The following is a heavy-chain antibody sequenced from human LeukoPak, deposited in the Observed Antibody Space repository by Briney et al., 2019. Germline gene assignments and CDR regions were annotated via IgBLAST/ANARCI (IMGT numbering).Heavy chain of an antibody. D-gene: IGHD2-21*02. Sequence: ASVKVSCKASGYTFTGYYMHWVRQAPGQGLEWMGWINPNSGGTNYAQKFQGRVTMTRDTSISTAYMELSRLRSDDTAVYYCAGGAHIVVVTAIPLDYWGQGTLVTVSS. CDR1: GYTFTGYY. J-gene: IGHJ4*02. CDR3: AGGAHIVVVTAIPLDY. CDR2: INPNSGGT. V-gene: IGHV1-2*02.